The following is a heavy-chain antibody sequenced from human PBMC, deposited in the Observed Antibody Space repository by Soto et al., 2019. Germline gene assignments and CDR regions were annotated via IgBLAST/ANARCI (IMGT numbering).Heavy chain of an antibody. CDR3: ARHVRGGQYYYGSGSYGKRYNWFDP. Sequence: PSETLSLTCTVSGGSISSSSYYWGWIRQPPGKGLEWIGSIYYSGSTYYNPSLKSRVTISVDTSKNQFSLKLSSVTAADTAVYYCARHVRGGQYYYGSGSYGKRYNWFDPWGQGTLVTVCS. V-gene: IGHV4-39*01. J-gene: IGHJ5*02. CDR1: GGSISSSSYY. D-gene: IGHD3-10*01. CDR2: IYYSGST.